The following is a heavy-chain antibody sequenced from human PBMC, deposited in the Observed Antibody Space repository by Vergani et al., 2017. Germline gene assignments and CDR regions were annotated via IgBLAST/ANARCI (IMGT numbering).Heavy chain of an antibody. CDR1: GYTFTSYA. CDR2: VNAGNGNT. Sequence: QVQLVQSGAEVKKPGASVTVSCKASGYTFTSYAMHWVRQAPGQRLEWMGWVNAGNGNTKYSQKFQGRVTITRDTSASTVYMELSSLRSEDTAVYYCARDWDFWSGYYLFDSWGQGTLVTVSS. CDR3: ARDWDFWSGYYLFDS. V-gene: IGHV1-3*01. D-gene: IGHD3-3*01. J-gene: IGHJ4*02.